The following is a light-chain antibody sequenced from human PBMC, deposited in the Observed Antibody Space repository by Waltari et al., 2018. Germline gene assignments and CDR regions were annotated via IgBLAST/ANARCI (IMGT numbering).Light chain of an antibody. CDR2: IDRDDIH. V-gene: IGLV4-69*01. Sequence: QQPERGPRYWMKIDRDDIHSKGVDIPDRFSGSSSAAARFLTISGVQSEDEADYYCQTWGHSTWVFGGGTKLTVL. CDR3: QTWGHSTWV. J-gene: IGLJ3*02.